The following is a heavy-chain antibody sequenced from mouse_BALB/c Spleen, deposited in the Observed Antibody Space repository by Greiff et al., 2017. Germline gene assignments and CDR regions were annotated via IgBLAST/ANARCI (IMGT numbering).Heavy chain of an antibody. D-gene: IGHD2-10*02. CDR2: ISTYYGDA. V-gene: IGHV1S137*01. J-gene: IGHJ4*01. CDR3: ARGYGNLYYYAMDY. CDR1: GSTFTDYA. Sequence: VQLQQSGAELVRPGVSVKISCKGSGSTFTDYAMHWVKQSHAKSLEWIGVISTYYGDASYNQKFKGKATMTVDKSSSTAYMELARLTSEDSAIYYCARGYGNLYYYAMDYWGQGTSVTVSS.